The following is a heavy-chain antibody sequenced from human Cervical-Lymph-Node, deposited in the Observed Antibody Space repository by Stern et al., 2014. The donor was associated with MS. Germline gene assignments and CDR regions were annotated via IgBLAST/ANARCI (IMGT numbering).Heavy chain of an antibody. CDR2: VDPSDGST. Sequence: DQLVESGAEVKKPGASVKLSCQASGYSFTSYPLHWVRLAPGHGLEWMGSVDPSDGSTSYPQKFQGRVTMTRDTSTSTVYMELSSLRSEDTAVYHCARDGIEVAISGAFDIWGQGTMVTVSS. J-gene: IGHJ3*02. D-gene: IGHD2-21*01. CDR1: GYSFTSYP. CDR3: ARDGIEVAISGAFDI. V-gene: IGHV1-46*01.